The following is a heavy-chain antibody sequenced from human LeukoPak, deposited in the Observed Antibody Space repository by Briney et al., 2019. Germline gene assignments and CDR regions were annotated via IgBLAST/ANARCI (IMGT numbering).Heavy chain of an antibody. J-gene: IGHJ4*02. CDR1: GGSINSSFY. CDR2: VYYSGTT. D-gene: IGHD4-11*01. Sequence: PSETLSLTCTVSGGSINSSFYWDWIRQPPGKGLEWIGSVYYSGTTYYNTSFKSRVTISVDTSKNQFSLKLSSVTAADTAVYYCAGRLQYFFEGAYYFDYWGQGTLVTVSS. V-gene: IGHV4-39*07. CDR3: AGRLQYFFEGAYYFDY.